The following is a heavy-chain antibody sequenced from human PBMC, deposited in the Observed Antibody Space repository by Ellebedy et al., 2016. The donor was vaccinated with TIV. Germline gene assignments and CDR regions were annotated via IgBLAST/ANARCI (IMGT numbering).Heavy chain of an antibody. J-gene: IGHJ4*02. CDR2: IGSSSRAI. V-gene: IGHV3-21*04. CDR1: GFTFSSYS. Sequence: GGSLRLSXAASGFTFSSYSMNWVRQAPGKGLEWVSSIGSSSRAIYYADSVKGRFTISRDNSKNTLYLQMNSLRAEDTAVYYCAKSPGYLSSWYFEYWGQGTLVTVSS. CDR3: AKSPGYLSSWYFEY. D-gene: IGHD6-13*01.